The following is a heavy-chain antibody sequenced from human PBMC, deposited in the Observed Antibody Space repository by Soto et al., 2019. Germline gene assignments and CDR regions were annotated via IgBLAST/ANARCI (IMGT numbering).Heavy chain of an antibody. CDR2: IYYSGST. V-gene: IGHV4-31*03. CDR1: GGSISSGGYY. Sequence: QVQLQESGPGLVKPSQTLSLTCTVSGGSISSGGYYWSWIRQHPGKGLEWIGYIYYSGSTYSNPSLKCRVTISVDTSKNKFSLKLSSVTAADTAVYYCALRLGDPGRLYFDYWGQGTLVTVSS. J-gene: IGHJ4*02. D-gene: IGHD3-16*01. CDR3: ALRLGDPGRLYFDY.